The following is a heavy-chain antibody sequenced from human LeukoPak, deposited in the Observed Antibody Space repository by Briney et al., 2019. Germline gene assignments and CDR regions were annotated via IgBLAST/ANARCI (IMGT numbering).Heavy chain of an antibody. CDR2: IIPNSGGT. V-gene: IGHV1-2*02. CDR1: GYTFTGYY. D-gene: IGHD3-22*01. CDR3: ASYSYYYDSSGYYEI. Sequence: ASVKVSCKASGYTFTGYYMHWVRQAPGQGLEWMGWIIPNSGGTNYAQNFQGRVSMTRDTSITTAYMELSRLRSDDTAVYYCASYSYYYDSSGYYEIWGQGTLVTVSS. J-gene: IGHJ4*02.